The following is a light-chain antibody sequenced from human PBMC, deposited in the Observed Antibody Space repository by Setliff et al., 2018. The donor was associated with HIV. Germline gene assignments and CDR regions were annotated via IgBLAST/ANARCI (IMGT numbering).Light chain of an antibody. CDR3: SSYAGNDNFV. J-gene: IGLJ1*01. V-gene: IGLV2-8*01. Sequence: QSALTQPRSVSGSPGQSVTISCTGTSSDIGGYNFVSWYQQHPGKAPKLLIYEVNKRPSGVPDRFSGSKSGNTASLTVSGLQAEDEGDYYCSSYAGNDNFVFGTGTKVTVL. CDR2: EVN. CDR1: SSDIGGYNF.